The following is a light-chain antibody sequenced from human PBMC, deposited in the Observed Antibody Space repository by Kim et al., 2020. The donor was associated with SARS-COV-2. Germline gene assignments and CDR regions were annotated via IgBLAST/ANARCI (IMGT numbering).Light chain of an antibody. J-gene: IGLJ3*02. CDR2: DVV. Sequence: GQSVTPPSTPTSSDVRRSTPVSWYHQHPGKAPPLIISDVVTPPSGAPDPCSGSMSGNPASLTISGLQAEDEAHYYCFSYAGSYTRVFARGPQLTVL. V-gene: IGLV2-11*02. CDR1: SSDVRRSTP. CDR3: FSYAGSYTRV.